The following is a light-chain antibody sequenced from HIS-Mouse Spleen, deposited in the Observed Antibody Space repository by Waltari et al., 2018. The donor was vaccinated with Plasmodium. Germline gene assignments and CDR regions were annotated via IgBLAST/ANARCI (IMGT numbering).Light chain of an antibody. V-gene: IGKV4-1*01. CDR1: QSVLYSSNNKNY. Sequence: DIVMPQSPDSLPVSLGERATTNCKSSQSVLYSSNNKNYLAWYQQKPGQPPKLLIYWASTRESGVPDRFSGSGSGTDFTLTISSLQAEDVAVYYCQQYYSTPYTFGQGTKLEIK. CDR2: WAS. J-gene: IGKJ2*01. CDR3: QQYYSTPYT.